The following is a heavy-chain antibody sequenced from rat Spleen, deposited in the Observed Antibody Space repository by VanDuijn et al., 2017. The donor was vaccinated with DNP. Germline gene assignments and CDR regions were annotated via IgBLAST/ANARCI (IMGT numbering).Heavy chain of an antibody. CDR3: ARGTGSPDY. CDR2: ISSSGDNT. CDR1: GLTFSNAD. V-gene: IGHV5-25*01. J-gene: IGHJ2*01. Sequence: EVQLVESGGGLVQPGRSMKLSCGASGLTFSNADMAWVRQAPTRGLEWVASISSSGDNTYYRDTVKGRFTVSRDNAKSSLYLQMDSLRSEDTATYYCARGTGSPDYWGQGVMVTVSS. D-gene: IGHD5-1*01.